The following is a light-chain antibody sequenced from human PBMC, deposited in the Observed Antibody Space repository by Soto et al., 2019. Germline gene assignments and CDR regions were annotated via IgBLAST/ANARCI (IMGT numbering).Light chain of an antibody. CDR1: QSVSSN. CDR3: QQRSSWPIT. Sequence: EIVMTQSPATLSVSPVEIATLSCMASQSVSSNLAWYQQKPGQAPRLLIYDASNRATGIPARFSGSGSGTDFTLTISSLEPEDFAVYYCQQRSSWPITFGQGTRLEIK. J-gene: IGKJ5*01. CDR2: DAS. V-gene: IGKV3-11*01.